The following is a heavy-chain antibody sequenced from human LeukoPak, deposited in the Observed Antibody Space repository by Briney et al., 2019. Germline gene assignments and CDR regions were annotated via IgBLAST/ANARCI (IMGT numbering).Heavy chain of an antibody. J-gene: IGHJ5*02. Sequence: GGSLRLSCAASGFTFSSYGMHWVRQAPGKGLEWVAVISYDGSKKYYADSVTGRFTISRDNSKNTLYLLTNSLRVEDTAVYYCARDGGMAVAATPFGHWGQGTLVTVSS. CDR1: GFTFSSYG. CDR3: ARDGGMAVAATPFGH. CDR2: ISYDGSKK. V-gene: IGHV3-30*03. D-gene: IGHD6-19*01.